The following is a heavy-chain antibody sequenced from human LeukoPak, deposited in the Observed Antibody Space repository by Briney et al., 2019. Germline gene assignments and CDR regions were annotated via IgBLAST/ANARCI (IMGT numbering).Heavy chain of an antibody. CDR2: VWFDENNK. CDR3: ARGIAGVGYFDY. J-gene: IGHJ4*02. V-gene: IGHV3-33*01. Sequence: PGGSLRLSCAASGFTFSNFGMHWVRQAPGQGLEWVAVVWFDENNKYYGDSVKGRLTVSRDNSKDTLYLQMNGLRAEDTAVYYCARGIAGVGYFDYWGQGTLVTVSS. CDR1: GFTFSNFG. D-gene: IGHD1-26*01.